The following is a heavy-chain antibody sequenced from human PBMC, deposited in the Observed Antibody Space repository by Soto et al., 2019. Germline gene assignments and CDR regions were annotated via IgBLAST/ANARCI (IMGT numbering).Heavy chain of an antibody. CDR3: ARRLEQLVWFDP. CDR1: GGSISSYY. D-gene: IGHD6-6*01. Sequence: SETLSLTCTVSGGSISSYYWSWIRQPPGKGLEWIGYIYYSGSTNYNPSLKSRVTISVDTSKNQFSLKLSSVTAADTAVYYCARRLEQLVWFDPWGQGTLVTVSS. J-gene: IGHJ5*02. V-gene: IGHV4-59*08. CDR2: IYYSGST.